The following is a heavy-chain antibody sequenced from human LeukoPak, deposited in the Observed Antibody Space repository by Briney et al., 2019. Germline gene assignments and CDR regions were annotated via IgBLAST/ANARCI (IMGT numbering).Heavy chain of an antibody. J-gene: IGHJ4*02. D-gene: IGHD3-22*01. CDR1: GYTFTSYA. Sequence: ASVKVSCKASGYTFTSYAMHWVRQAPGQRLEWMGWINAGNGNTKYSQEFQGRVTMTRNTSISTAYMELSSLRSEDTAVYYCARLPAIYYDSSGYQDDWGQGTLVTVSS. CDR2: INAGNGNT. CDR3: ARLPAIYYDSSGYQDD. V-gene: IGHV1-3*03.